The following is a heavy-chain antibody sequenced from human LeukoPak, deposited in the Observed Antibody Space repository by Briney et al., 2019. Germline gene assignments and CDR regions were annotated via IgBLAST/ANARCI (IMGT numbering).Heavy chain of an antibody. Sequence: GASVKVSCKASGYTFTGYYMHWVRQAPGQGLEWMGIINPSGGSTNYAQKFQGRVTMTRDMSTRTVYMEMSSLRSEDTAVYYCAREGWEFTRGFFDYWGQGTLVTVSS. CDR3: AREGWEFTRGFFDY. J-gene: IGHJ4*02. CDR2: INPSGGST. D-gene: IGHD1-26*01. CDR1: GYTFTGYY. V-gene: IGHV1-46*01.